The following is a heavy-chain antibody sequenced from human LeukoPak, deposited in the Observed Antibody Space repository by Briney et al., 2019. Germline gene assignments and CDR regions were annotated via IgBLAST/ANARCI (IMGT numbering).Heavy chain of an antibody. CDR2: ISWDGTT. CDR3: VKDLTYESSGSVFDY. J-gene: IGHJ4*02. Sequence: GGSLRLSCAASGFTFDDYTMNWVRQAPGKTLEWVSLISWDGTTYYADSMKGRFTISRDNSKNSLYLQMDTLRSEDTAFYYCVKDLTYESSGSVFDYWGQGTLVTVSS. D-gene: IGHD3-22*01. CDR1: GFTFDDYT. V-gene: IGHV3-43*01.